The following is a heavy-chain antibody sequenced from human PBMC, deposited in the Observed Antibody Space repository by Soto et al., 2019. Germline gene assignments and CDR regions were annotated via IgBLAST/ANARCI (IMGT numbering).Heavy chain of an antibody. CDR3: ARGLQRYLQYFDY. V-gene: IGHV1-3*01. J-gene: IGHJ4*02. Sequence: ASVKVSCKASGYTFTSYAMHWVRQAPGQRLEWMGWINAGNGNTKYSQKFQGRVTITRDTSASTAYMELSSLRSEDTAVYYCARGLQRYLQYFDYCGQATLVTLFS. CDR2: INAGNGNT. CDR1: GYTFTSYA. D-gene: IGHD5-18*01.